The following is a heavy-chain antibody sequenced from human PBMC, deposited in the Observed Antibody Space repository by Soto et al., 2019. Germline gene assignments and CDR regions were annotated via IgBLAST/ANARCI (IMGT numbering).Heavy chain of an antibody. Sequence: QVQLVESGGGVVQPGRSLRLSCAASGFTFSSYGMHWVRQAPGKGLEWVAVISYDGSNKYYADSVKGRFTISRDNSKNTLYLQMNSLRAEDTAVYYCAKDDAHYYDSSGEGWGIDYWGQGTLVTVSS. D-gene: IGHD3-22*01. CDR2: ISYDGSNK. J-gene: IGHJ4*02. V-gene: IGHV3-30*18. CDR3: AKDDAHYYDSSGEGWGIDY. CDR1: GFTFSSYG.